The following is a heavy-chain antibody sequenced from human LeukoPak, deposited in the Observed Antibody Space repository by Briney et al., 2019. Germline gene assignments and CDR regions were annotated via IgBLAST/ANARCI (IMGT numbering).Heavy chain of an antibody. V-gene: IGHV4-39*07. Sequence: SETLSLTCTVSGGSISSSSYYWGWIRQPPGKGLEWIGSIYYSGSTYYNPSLKSRVTMSVDMSKNQLSLKLSSVTAADTAVYYCARERTGITIFGVVDYWGQGTLVTVSS. CDR1: GGSISSSSYY. D-gene: IGHD3-3*01. J-gene: IGHJ4*02. CDR3: ARERTGITIFGVVDY. CDR2: IYYSGST.